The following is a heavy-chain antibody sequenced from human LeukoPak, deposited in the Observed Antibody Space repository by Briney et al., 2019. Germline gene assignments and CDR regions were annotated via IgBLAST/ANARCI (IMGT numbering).Heavy chain of an antibody. J-gene: IGHJ4*02. Sequence: PGGSLRLSCTSSGFSFSGYAMIWVRQAPGKGLELVSTISGSGASTFYADSVRGRFITSKDIPSNIVYLQMNSLRADDTAVYYCAKGSRGYTDYYFDYWGQGTLVTVS. CDR2: ISGSGAST. CDR3: AKGSRGYTDYYFDY. CDR1: GFSFSGYA. D-gene: IGHD2-2*02. V-gene: IGHV3-23*01.